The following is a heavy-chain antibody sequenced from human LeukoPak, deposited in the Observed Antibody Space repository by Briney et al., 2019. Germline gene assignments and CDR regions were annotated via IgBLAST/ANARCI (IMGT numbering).Heavy chain of an antibody. D-gene: IGHD4-17*01. CDR1: GFNFSSYA. J-gene: IGHJ6*02. V-gene: IGHV3-23*01. Sequence: GGSLRLSCAASGFNFSSYAMSWVRQAPGKGLEWVSAISGSGGSTYYADSVKGRFTISRDNSKNTLYLQMNSLRAEDTAVYYCAKGPPTVTTGYYGMDVWGQGTTVTVSS. CDR3: AKGPPTVTTGYYGMDV. CDR2: ISGSGGST.